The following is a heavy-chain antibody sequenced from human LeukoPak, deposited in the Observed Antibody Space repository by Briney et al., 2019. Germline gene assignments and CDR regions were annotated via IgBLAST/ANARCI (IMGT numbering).Heavy chain of an antibody. CDR3: AKRETGYYFDY. CDR2: NSGSGGGT. D-gene: IGHD2-15*01. J-gene: IGHJ4*02. Sequence: GGSLRLSCAASGFTFSIYGMSWVRQAPGKGLEWVSSNSGSGGGTYYADSVKGRFTISRDNSKNTLYLQMNSLRAGDTAVYYCAKRETGYYFDYWGKGKLVTVSS. V-gene: IGHV3-23*01. CDR1: GFTFSIYG.